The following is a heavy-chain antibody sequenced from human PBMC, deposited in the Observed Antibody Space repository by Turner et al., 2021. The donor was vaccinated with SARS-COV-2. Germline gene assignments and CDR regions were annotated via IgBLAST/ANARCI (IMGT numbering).Heavy chain of an antibody. CDR1: GYTFTGYY. J-gene: IGHJ3*02. V-gene: IGHV1-2*02. D-gene: IGHD6-19*01. CDR2: INPNSGAT. Sequence: QVQLVQSGAGVKKPGASVKVSCKASGYTFTGYYVQWVRQAPGQGLEWMGWINPNSGATNYAQKFQGRVTMTRDTSVSTAYMELSRLRSDDTAMYYCAREDNNGWGAFDIWGQGTMVTVSS. CDR3: AREDNNGWGAFDI.